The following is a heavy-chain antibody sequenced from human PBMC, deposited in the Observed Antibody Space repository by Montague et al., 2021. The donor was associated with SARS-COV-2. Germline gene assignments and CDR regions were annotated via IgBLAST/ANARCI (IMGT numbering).Heavy chain of an antibody. CDR2: ISSNGGST. CDR1: GFTFSSYA. CDR3: ARGREVDVYDY. D-gene: IGHD3-16*01. V-gene: IGHV3-64*01. J-gene: IGHJ4*02. Sequence: SLRLSCAASGFTFSSYAMHWVRQAPGKGLEYVSAISSNGGSTYYANSVKGRFTISRDNSKNTLYLQMGSLRAEDMAVYYCARGREVDVYDYWGQGTLVTVSS.